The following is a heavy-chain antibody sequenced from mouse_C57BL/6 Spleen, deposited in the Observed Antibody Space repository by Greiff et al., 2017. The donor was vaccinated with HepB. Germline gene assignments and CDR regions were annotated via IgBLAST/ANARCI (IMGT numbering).Heavy chain of an antibody. CDR2: IYPGDGDT. Sequence: QVQLQQSGAELVKPGASVKISCKASGYAFSSYWMNWVKQRPGKGLEWIGQIYPGDGDTNYNGKFKGKATLTADKSSSTAYMQLSSLTSEDSAVYFCAREGDYYGSSSWFAYWGQGTLVTVSA. J-gene: IGHJ3*01. D-gene: IGHD1-1*01. V-gene: IGHV1-80*01. CDR1: GYAFSSYW. CDR3: AREGDYYGSSSWFAY.